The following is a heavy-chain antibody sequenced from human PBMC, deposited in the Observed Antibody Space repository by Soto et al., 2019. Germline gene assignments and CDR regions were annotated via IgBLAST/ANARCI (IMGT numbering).Heavy chain of an antibody. V-gene: IGHV3-30-3*01. Sequence: QVQLVESGGGVVQPGRSPRLSCAASGFTFSSYAMHWVRQAPGKGLEWVAVISYDGSNKYYADSVKGRFTISRDNSKNTLYLQMNSLRAEDTAVYYCARDYGSGWYFWFDPWGQGTLVTVSS. CDR2: ISYDGSNK. CDR3: ARDYGSGWYFWFDP. D-gene: IGHD6-19*01. J-gene: IGHJ5*02. CDR1: GFTFSSYA.